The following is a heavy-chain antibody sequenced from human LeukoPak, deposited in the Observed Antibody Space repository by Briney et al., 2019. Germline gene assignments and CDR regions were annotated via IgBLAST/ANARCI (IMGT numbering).Heavy chain of an antibody. CDR1: GFIFSDYG. Sequence: GGSLRLSCAASGFIFSDYGMNWVRQVPGKGLEWVSFISSRSSSTFYADSVKGRFTISRDSAKNSLDLQMTSLRAEDTAVYYCAMGGDCTATTCYALSAFDYWGQGTLVTVSS. CDR2: ISSRSSST. V-gene: IGHV3-48*01. D-gene: IGHD2-2*01. CDR3: AMGGDCTATTCYALSAFDY. J-gene: IGHJ4*02.